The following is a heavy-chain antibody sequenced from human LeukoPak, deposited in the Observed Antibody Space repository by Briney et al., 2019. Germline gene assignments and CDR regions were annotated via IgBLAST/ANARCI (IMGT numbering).Heavy chain of an antibody. CDR3: AREETYYYDSSGYGNWFDP. J-gene: IGHJ5*02. CDR1: GGSISSSSYY. CDR2: IYYSGST. V-gene: IGHV4-39*07. D-gene: IGHD3-22*01. Sequence: SSETLSLTCTVSGGSISSSSYYWGWIRQPPGKGLEWIGSIYYSGSTYYNPSLKSRVTISVDTSKNQFSLKLSSVTAADTAVYYCAREETYYYDSSGYGNWFDPWGQGTLVTVSS.